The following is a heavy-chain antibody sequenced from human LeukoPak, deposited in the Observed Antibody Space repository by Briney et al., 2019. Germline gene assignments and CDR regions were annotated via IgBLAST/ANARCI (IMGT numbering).Heavy chain of an antibody. J-gene: IGHJ4*02. CDR1: GFTFSSYG. Sequence: GGSLRLSCAASGFTFSSYGMHWVRQAPGKGLEWVAVISYDGSNKYYADSVKGRFTISRDNSKNTLYLQMSSLRAEDTAVYYCARERVATQDFDYWGQGTLVTVSS. CDR2: ISYDGSNK. V-gene: IGHV3-30*03. D-gene: IGHD5-12*01. CDR3: ARERVATQDFDY.